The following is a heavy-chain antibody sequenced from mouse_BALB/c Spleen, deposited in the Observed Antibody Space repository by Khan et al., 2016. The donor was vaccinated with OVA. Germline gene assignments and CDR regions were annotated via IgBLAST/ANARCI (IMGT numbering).Heavy chain of an antibody. D-gene: IGHD2-4*01. J-gene: IGHJ3*01. CDR1: GFSLTNYS. CDR2: IWSAGST. Sequence: QVQLKQSGPGLVQPSQSLSITCTVSGFSLTNYSLHWVRQSPGKGLEWLGVIWSAGSTDYNAAFISRLTIRKDNSRSQVFFKMNSLQPNDTDIYYCARRGYDYGRGALFAYWGQGTLVTVSA. V-gene: IGHV2-2*02. CDR3: ARRGYDYGRGALFAY.